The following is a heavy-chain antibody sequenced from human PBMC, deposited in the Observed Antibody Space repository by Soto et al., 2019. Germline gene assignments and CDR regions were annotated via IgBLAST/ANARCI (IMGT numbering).Heavy chain of an antibody. Sequence: QVELVQSGAEVKKPGASVKVSCKASGYSFTRYAISWVRQAPGQGLEWMGWISAYNGNRKYAQKFQGRVTMTTDTSTSTAYMELRSLRSDDTAVYYCARDLGGFPDYWGQGILVTVSS. V-gene: IGHV1-18*01. CDR1: GYSFTRYA. D-gene: IGHD2-15*01. CDR2: ISAYNGNR. J-gene: IGHJ4*02. CDR3: ARDLGGFPDY.